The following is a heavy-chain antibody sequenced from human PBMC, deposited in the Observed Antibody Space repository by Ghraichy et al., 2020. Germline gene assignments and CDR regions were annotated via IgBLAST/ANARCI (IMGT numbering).Heavy chain of an antibody. J-gene: IGHJ4*02. CDR2: IYYSGST. CDR3: ASLWRELRSYFDY. V-gene: IGHV4-39*01. CDR1: GGSISSSSYY. D-gene: IGHD1-26*01. Sequence: SETLSLTCTVSGGSISSSSYYWGWIRQPPGKGLEWIGSIYYSGSTYYNPSLKSRVTISVDTSKNQFSLKLSSVTAADTAVYYCASLWRELRSYFDYWGQGTLVTVSS.